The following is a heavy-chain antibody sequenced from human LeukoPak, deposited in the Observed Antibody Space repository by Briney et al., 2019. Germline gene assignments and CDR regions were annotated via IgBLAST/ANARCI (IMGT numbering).Heavy chain of an antibody. Sequence: ASVKVSCKASGYTFTSYGISWVRQAPGQGLEGMGWISAYNGNTNYAQKLQGRVTMTTDTSTSTAYMELRSLRSDDTAVYYCARARGYCSGGSCRHFDYWGQGTLVTVSS. V-gene: IGHV1-18*04. D-gene: IGHD2-15*01. CDR1: GYTFTSYG. CDR3: ARARGYCSGGSCRHFDY. CDR2: ISAYNGNT. J-gene: IGHJ4*02.